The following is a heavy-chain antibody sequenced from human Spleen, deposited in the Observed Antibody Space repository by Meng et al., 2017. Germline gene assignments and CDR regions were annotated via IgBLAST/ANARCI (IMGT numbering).Heavy chain of an antibody. CDR2: INPKSGDT. Sequence: QWPLGQAGAEVKKPGASVKVSCKPSGYNFPDYYIHWVRRAPGQGLEWMGRINPKSGDTHYAQKFQARVTMTGDTSISTAYMELSGLRPDDTAMYYCARDEDISAAGKLFGDYWGQGTLVTVSS. D-gene: IGHD6-25*01. CDR3: ARDEDISAAGKLFGDY. J-gene: IGHJ4*02. CDR1: GYNFPDYY. V-gene: IGHV1-2*06.